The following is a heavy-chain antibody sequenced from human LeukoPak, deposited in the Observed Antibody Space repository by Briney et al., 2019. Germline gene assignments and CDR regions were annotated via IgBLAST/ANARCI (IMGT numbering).Heavy chain of an antibody. D-gene: IGHD3-10*01. V-gene: IGHV1-69*13. CDR1: GGTFSTYA. CDR2: IIPIFGTA. Sequence: GASVKVSCKASGGTFSTYAISWVRQAPGQGLEWMGGIIPIFGTANYAQKFQGRVTITADESTSTAYMELSSLRSDDTAVYYCAGIGDGSGSYYTPQDYWGQGTLVTVSS. CDR3: AGIGDGSGSYYTPQDY. J-gene: IGHJ4*02.